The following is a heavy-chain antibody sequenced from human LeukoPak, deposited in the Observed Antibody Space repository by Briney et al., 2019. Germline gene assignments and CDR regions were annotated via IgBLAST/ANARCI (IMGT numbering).Heavy chain of an antibody. CDR1: GFTFHDYA. Sequence: PGGSLRLSRAASGFTFHDYAMHWVRQAPGKGLEWVSGIRWNSGGIAYADSVKGRFTISRDNAKNSLYLQMNNLRAEDTALYYCANGDDSSGYYYTWTYWGQGTLVTVSS. V-gene: IGHV3-9*01. D-gene: IGHD3-22*01. CDR2: IRWNSGGI. CDR3: ANGDDSSGYYYTWTY. J-gene: IGHJ4*02.